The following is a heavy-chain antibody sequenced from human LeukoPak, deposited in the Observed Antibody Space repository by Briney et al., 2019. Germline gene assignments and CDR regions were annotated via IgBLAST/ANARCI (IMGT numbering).Heavy chain of an antibody. CDR1: GGSVSSGSYY. J-gene: IGHJ5*02. Sequence: KASETLSLTCTVSGGSVSSGSYYWSWIRQPPGKGLEWIGYIYYSGSTNYNPSLKSRVTISVDTSKNQFSLKLSSVTAADTAVYYCARVPYGDYPPTHWFDPWGQGTLVTVSS. CDR3: ARVPYGDYPPTHWFDP. CDR2: IYYSGST. D-gene: IGHD4-17*01. V-gene: IGHV4-61*01.